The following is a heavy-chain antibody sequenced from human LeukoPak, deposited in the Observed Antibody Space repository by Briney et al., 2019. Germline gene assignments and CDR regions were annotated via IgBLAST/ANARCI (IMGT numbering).Heavy chain of an antibody. CDR2: ISAYNGST. CDR1: GYTFTSYG. D-gene: IGHD1-26*01. V-gene: IGHV1-18*01. Sequence: ASVKVSCKASGYTFTSYGISWVRQAPGQGLEWMGWISAYNGSTNYAQKLQGRVTMTTDTSTSTAYMELRSLRSDDTAVYYCATVSRSGDVDWFDPWGQGTLVTVSS. CDR3: ATVSRSGDVDWFDP. J-gene: IGHJ5*02.